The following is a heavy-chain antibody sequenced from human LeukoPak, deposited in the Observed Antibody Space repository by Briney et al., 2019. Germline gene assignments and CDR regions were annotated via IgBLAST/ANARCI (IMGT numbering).Heavy chain of an antibody. V-gene: IGHV4-59*12. CDR2: IAYSGST. D-gene: IGHD2-15*01. Sequence: SETLSLTCTVSSGAISNYYWSWIRQPPGKGLEWIGYIAYSGSTNYNPSLKSRVSMSVHTSKNQFSLKLSSVTAADTAVYYCAREPVVVASYYFDYWGQGTLVTVSS. CDR3: AREPVVVASYYFDY. CDR1: SGAISNYY. J-gene: IGHJ4*02.